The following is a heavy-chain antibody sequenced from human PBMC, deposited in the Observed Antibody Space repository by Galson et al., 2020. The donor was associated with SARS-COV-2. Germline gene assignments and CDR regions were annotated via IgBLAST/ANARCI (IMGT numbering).Heavy chain of an antibody. CDR3: ARDSLAAAGTGTPNYYGMDV. Sequence: TGGSLRLSYAASGFTFSSYWMSWVRQAPGKGLEWVANIKQDGSEKYYVDSVKGRFTISRDNAKNSLYLQMNSLRAEDTAVYYCARDSLAAAGTGTPNYYGMDVWGQGTTVTVSS. V-gene: IGHV3-7*01. CDR1: GFTFSSYW. J-gene: IGHJ6*02. D-gene: IGHD6-13*01. CDR2: IKQDGSEK.